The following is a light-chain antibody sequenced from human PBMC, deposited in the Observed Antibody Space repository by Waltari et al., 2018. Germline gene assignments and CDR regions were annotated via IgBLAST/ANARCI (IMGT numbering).Light chain of an antibody. Sequence: EIVLTQSPGTLPLSPVERVTLSCRASQSVGRSLTWYQQKPGQAPRLLIYDSSIWATGVPDRFSGSGSGKDFSLTISRLEPEDFAVDYCQEYVNWPATFGPGTKVEIK. J-gene: IGKJ1*01. CDR2: DSS. V-gene: IGKV3-20*01. CDR3: QEYVNWPAT. CDR1: QSVGRS.